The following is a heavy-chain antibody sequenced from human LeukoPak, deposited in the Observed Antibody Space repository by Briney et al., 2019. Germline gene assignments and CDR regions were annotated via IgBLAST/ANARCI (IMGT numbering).Heavy chain of an antibody. D-gene: IGHD3-22*01. CDR2: ISGSGDNT. V-gene: IGHV3-23*01. CDR3: AKGSYYDSSGSFYFDY. CDR1: GCTFSSYA. Sequence: PGGSLRLSGAASGCTFSSYAMSWVRKAPGKGLEWVSGISGSGDNTYYADSVKGRFTISRDNSKNTLYVQVNSLGTEDTAAYYCAKGSYYDSSGSFYFDYWGQGTLVTVSS. J-gene: IGHJ4*02.